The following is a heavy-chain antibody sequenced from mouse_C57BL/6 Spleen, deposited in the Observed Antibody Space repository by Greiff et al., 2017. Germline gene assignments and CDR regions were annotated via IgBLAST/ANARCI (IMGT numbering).Heavy chain of an antibody. V-gene: IGHV6-3*01. CDR1: GFTFSNYW. D-gene: IGHD2-5*01. Sequence: EVKLVESGGGLVQPGGSMKLSCVASGFTFSNYWMNWVRQSPEKGLEWVAQIRLKSDNYATHYAESVKGRFTISRDDSKSSVYLQMNNLRAEDTGIYYCTGHYCSNDWYFDVWGTGTTVTVSS. CDR2: IRLKSDNYAT. J-gene: IGHJ1*03. CDR3: TGHYCSNDWYFDV.